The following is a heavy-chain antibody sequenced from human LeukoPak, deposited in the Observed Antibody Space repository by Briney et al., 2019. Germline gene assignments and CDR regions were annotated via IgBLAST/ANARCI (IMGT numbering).Heavy chain of an antibody. CDR1: GGSISSGGYY. Sequence: PSQTLSLTCTVSGGSISSGGYYWSWIRQHPGKGLEWIGYIYYSGSTYYNPSLKSRVTISVDTSKNQFSLKLSSVTAADTAVYYCARAGDSSGYYYFQHWGQGTLVTVSS. V-gene: IGHV4-31*03. J-gene: IGHJ1*01. CDR2: IYYSGST. D-gene: IGHD3-22*01. CDR3: ARAGDSSGYYYFQH.